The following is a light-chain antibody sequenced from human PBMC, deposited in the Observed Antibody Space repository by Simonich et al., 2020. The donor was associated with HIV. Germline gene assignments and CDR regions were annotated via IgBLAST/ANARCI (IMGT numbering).Light chain of an antibody. CDR2: WAS. Sequence: DIVMTQSPDSLAVSLGERATINCKSSQSVLYNSYNKNYFAWYQQKPRQPPKLLIYWASTRESGVPDRFSGSGSGTDFTLTISSLQAEDVAVYYCQQYYTTPRTFGQGTKVEIK. CDR1: QSVLYNSYNKNY. J-gene: IGKJ1*01. V-gene: IGKV4-1*01. CDR3: QQYYTTPRT.